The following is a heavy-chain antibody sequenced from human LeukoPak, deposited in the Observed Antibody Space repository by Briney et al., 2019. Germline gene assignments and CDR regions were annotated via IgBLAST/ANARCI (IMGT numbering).Heavy chain of an antibody. V-gene: IGHV3-30*14. Sequence: GGSLRLSCAASGFTFSSYAMHWVRQAPGKGLEWVAVISYDGSNKYYADSVKGRFTISRDNSKNTLYLQMNSLRAEDTAVYYCAREGYCGGDCWVYGMDVWGQGTTVTVSS. CDR3: AREGYCGGDCWVYGMDV. D-gene: IGHD2-21*02. CDR1: GFTFSSYA. CDR2: ISYDGSNK. J-gene: IGHJ6*02.